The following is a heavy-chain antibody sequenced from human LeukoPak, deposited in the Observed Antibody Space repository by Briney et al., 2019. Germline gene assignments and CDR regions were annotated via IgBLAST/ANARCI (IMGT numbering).Heavy chain of an antibody. D-gene: IGHD3-22*01. J-gene: IGHJ4*02. V-gene: IGHV3-23*01. Sequence: GGSLRLSCAASGFTFTSYAMSWVRQAPGKGLEWVSVISDNGGSTYYADSVQGRFTISRDNSKNTLYLQMNSLRAEDTAIYYCVKDYSSGYYHFDYWGQGTLVTVSS. CDR3: VKDYSSGYYHFDY. CDR1: GFTFTSYA. CDR2: ISDNGGST.